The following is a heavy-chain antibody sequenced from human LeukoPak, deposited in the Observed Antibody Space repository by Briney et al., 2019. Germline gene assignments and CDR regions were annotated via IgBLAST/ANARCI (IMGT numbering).Heavy chain of an antibody. J-gene: IGHJ4*02. CDR1: GGSISNYY. CDR2: IYTSGTT. CDR3: ARGKVVAGTPGQNSWDH. D-gene: IGHD6-19*01. V-gene: IGHV4-4*07. Sequence: SETLSLTCTVSGGSISNYYWNWIRQPAGKGLEWIGRIYTSGTTNYSPSLKSQVSMSVDTSKNQFSLKLSSVTAADTAVYYCARGKVVAGTPGQNSWDHWGQGTLVTVSS.